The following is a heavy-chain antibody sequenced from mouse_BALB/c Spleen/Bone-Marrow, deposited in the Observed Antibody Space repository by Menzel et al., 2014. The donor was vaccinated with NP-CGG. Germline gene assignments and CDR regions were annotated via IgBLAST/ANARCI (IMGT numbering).Heavy chain of an antibody. V-gene: IGHV5-4*02. CDR1: GFTFSDYY. D-gene: IGHD2-4*01. J-gene: IGHJ2*01. CDR3: ARVSYDYFDY. CDR2: ISDGGSYT. Sequence: EVKVVESGGGLVKSGGSLKLSCAASGFTFSDYYMYWVRQTPEKRLEWVATISDGGSYTYYPDSVKGRFTISRDNAKNNLYLQMSSLKSEDTAMYYCARVSYDYFDYWGQGTTLTVSS.